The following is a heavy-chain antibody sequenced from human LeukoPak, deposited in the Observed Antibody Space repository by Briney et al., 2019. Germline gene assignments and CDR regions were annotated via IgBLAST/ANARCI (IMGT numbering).Heavy chain of an antibody. V-gene: IGHV4-59*01. J-gene: IGHJ4*02. CDR2: INYSGST. CDR1: GGSISSYY. CDR3: ARAESIVVVTY. Sequence: SETLSLTCTVSGGSISSYYWSWIRQPPGKGLEWIGYINYSGSTNYNPSLKSRVTISVDTSKNQFSLKLSSVTAADTAVYYCARAESIVVVTYWGQGTLVTVSS. D-gene: IGHD3-22*01.